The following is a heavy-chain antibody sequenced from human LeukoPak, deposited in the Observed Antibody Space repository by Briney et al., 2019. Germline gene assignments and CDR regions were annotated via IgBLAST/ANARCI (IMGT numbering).Heavy chain of an antibody. CDR1: GFTFSSYG. V-gene: IGHV3-30*02. D-gene: IGHD5-24*01. CDR2: IRYDGSNK. J-gene: IGHJ4*02. Sequence: PWGSLRLSCAASGFTFSSYGMHWVRQAPGKGLEWVAFIRYDGSNKYYADSVKGRFTISRDNSKNTLYLQMNSLRAEDTAVYYCAKDAGEMATIITRFYFDYWGQGTLVTVSS. CDR3: AKDAGEMATIITRFYFDY.